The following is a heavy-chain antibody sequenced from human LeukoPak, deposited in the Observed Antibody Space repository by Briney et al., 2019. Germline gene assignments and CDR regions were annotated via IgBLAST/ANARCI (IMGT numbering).Heavy chain of an antibody. Sequence: GGSLRLSCAASGFTFSDYYMSWVRQAPGKGLEWVSAISGSGSSTYYADSVKGRFTISRDNSKNTLYLQMNSLRAEDTAVYYCAKATLNWNYAYYYYYGMDVWGQGTTVTVSS. V-gene: IGHV3-23*01. D-gene: IGHD1-7*01. CDR2: ISGSGSST. CDR1: GFTFSDYY. CDR3: AKATLNWNYAYYYYYGMDV. J-gene: IGHJ6*02.